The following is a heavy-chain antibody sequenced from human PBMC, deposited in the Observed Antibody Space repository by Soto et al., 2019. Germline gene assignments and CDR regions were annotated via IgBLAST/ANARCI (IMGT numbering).Heavy chain of an antibody. CDR2: MNPNSGNT. D-gene: IGHD2-2*01. Sequence: QVQLVQSGAEVKKPGASVKVSCKASGYTFTSYDINWVRQATGQGLEWMGWMNPNSGNTGYAQKFQGRVTMTRNTSISTAYMELSSLRSEDTAVYYCARDCRFTSCYYHDAFDTWGQGTMVTVSS. J-gene: IGHJ3*02. CDR1: GYTFTSYD. V-gene: IGHV1-8*01. CDR3: ARDCRFTSCYYHDAFDT.